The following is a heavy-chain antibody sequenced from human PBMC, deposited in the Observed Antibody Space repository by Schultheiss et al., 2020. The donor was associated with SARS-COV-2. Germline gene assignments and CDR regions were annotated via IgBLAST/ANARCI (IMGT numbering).Heavy chain of an antibody. D-gene: IGHD3-3*01. Sequence: ASVKVSCKVSGYTLTELSMHWVRQAPGKGLEWMGGFDPEDGETIYAQKFQGRVTITRDTSASTAYMELSSLRSEDTAVYYCAREFRSLEWFHRPGYGMDVWGQGTTVTVSS. CDR1: GYTLTELS. CDR3: AREFRSLEWFHRPGYGMDV. CDR2: FDPEDGET. V-gene: IGHV1-24*01. J-gene: IGHJ6*02.